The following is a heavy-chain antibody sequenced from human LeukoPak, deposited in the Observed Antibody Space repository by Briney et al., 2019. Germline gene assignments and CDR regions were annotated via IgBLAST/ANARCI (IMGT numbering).Heavy chain of an antibody. CDR2: IYHTGAS. CDR1: GGSIPTHY. J-gene: IGHJ2*01. V-gene: IGHV4-59*11. CDR3: ARDTTFYDSSGYHPYWYFDL. D-gene: IGHD3-22*01. Sequence: SETLSLTCTVSGGSIPTHYWSWIRQPRGGGLQWIASIYHTGASNYNPSLKSRITISLDTSENQFSLELRYVTDADTAEYYCARDTTFYDSSGYHPYWYFDLWGRGTPVTVSS.